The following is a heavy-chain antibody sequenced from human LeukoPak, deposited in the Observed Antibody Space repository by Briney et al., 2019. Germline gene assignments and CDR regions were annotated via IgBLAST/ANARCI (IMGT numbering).Heavy chain of an antibody. CDR3: ARRRDLYSGSYYPFDY. J-gene: IGHJ4*02. CDR2: IYPGDSDA. V-gene: IGHV5-51*01. Sequence: GESLKISCKGSGYSFTSYWIGWVRQMPGKGLKWMGIIYPGDSDARYSPSFQGQVTISADKSISTAYLQWSSLKASDSAMYYCARRRDLYSGSYYPFDYWGQGTLVTVSS. D-gene: IGHD1-26*01. CDR1: GYSFTSYW.